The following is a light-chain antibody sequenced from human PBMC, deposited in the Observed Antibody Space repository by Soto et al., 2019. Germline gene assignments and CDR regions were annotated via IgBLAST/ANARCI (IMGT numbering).Light chain of an antibody. CDR1: QSVSSN. CDR2: GAS. CDR3: QQYNKWPYT. Sequence: EIVMTQSPATLSVSPGERATLSCRASQSVSSNLAWYQQKPGQAPRLLIYGASTRATGIPARFSGSGSGAEFTLTISSLQSEDFAAYSCQQYNKWPYTFGQGTKLEIK. V-gene: IGKV3-15*01. J-gene: IGKJ2*01.